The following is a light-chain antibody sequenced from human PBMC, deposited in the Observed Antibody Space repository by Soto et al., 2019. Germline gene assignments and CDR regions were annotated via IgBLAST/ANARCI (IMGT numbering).Light chain of an antibody. J-gene: IGLJ2*01. CDR3: SSYTSSSTVV. V-gene: IGLV2-14*01. Sequence: QSVLTQPASVSGSPGQSITISCTGTSSDVGGYNYVSWYQQHPGKAPKLMIYEVSNRPSGVSNRFSGSKSVNTASLTISGLQAEDEADYYSSSYTSSSTVVFGGGTKLTVL. CDR2: EVS. CDR1: SSDVGGYNY.